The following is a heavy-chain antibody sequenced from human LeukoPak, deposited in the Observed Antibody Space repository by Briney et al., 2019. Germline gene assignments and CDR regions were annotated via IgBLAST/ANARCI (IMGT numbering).Heavy chain of an antibody. CDR2: IYHSGSA. J-gene: IGHJ3*02. CDR1: DYSISSGYY. V-gene: IGHV4-38-2*02. D-gene: IGHD6-13*01. Sequence: PSETLSLTCTVSDYSISSGYYWGWIRQSPGKGLEWIGTIYHSGSAYYNPSLKSRVTISVDTSKNQFSLRLTSVTAADTAVYYCARAYSSSWCDAFDMWGQGTMVTVSS. CDR3: ARAYSSSWCDAFDM.